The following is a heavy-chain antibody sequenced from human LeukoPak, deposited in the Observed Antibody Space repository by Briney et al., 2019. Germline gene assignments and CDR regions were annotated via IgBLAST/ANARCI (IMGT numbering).Heavy chain of an antibody. Sequence: GGSLRLSCAASGFTFSSYAMHWVRQAPGKGLEWVAVISYDGSNKYYADSVKGRFTISRDNSKNTLYLQMNSLRAEDTAVYYCAREIYGSGDYHYYYGMDVWGQGTTVTVSS. D-gene: IGHD3-10*01. J-gene: IGHJ6*02. CDR1: GFTFSSYA. CDR2: ISYDGSNK. V-gene: IGHV3-30-3*01. CDR3: AREIYGSGDYHYYYGMDV.